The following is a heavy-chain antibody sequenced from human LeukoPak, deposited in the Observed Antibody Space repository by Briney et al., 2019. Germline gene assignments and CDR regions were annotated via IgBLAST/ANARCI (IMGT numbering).Heavy chain of an antibody. D-gene: IGHD3-22*01. Sequence: GASVKVSCKASGYTFTSYYMHWVRQAPGQGLEWMGIINPSGGSTSYAQKFQGRVTMTRDMSTSTVYMELSSLRSEDTAVYYCARDPHYDSSGYYLSGLDYWGQGTLVTVSS. CDR2: INPSGGST. J-gene: IGHJ4*02. V-gene: IGHV1-46*01. CDR3: ARDPHYDSSGYYLSGLDY. CDR1: GYTFTSYY.